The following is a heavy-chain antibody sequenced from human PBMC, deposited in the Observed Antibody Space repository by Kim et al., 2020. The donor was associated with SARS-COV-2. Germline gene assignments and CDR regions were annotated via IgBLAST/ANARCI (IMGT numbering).Heavy chain of an antibody. Sequence: SETLSLTCTVSGGSISSSSYYWGWIRQPPGKGLEWIGSIYYSGSTYYNPSLKSRVTISVDTSKNQFSLKLSSVTAADTAVYYCARRRYCSGGSCYSWGYYVMDVWGQGTTVTVSS. CDR3: ARRRYCSGGSCYSWGYYVMDV. CDR1: GGSISSSSYY. J-gene: IGHJ6*02. D-gene: IGHD2-15*01. CDR2: IYYSGST. V-gene: IGHV4-39*01.